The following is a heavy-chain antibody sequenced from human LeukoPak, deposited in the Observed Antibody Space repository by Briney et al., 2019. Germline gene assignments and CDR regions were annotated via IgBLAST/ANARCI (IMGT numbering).Heavy chain of an antibody. V-gene: IGHV4-59*01. CDR3: ARAVLLDY. J-gene: IGHJ4*02. CDR1: GVSISSYY. CDR2: IYYSGST. D-gene: IGHD3-10*01. Sequence: SETLSLTCSVSGVSISSYYWSWIRQPPGKGLEWIGYIYYSGSTNYNPSLKSRVTISVDTSKNQFSLKLSSVTAADTAVYYCARAVLLDYWGQGTLVTVSS.